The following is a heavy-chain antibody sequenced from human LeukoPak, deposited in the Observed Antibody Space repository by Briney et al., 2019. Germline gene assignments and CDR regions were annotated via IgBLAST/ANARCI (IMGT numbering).Heavy chain of an antibody. D-gene: IGHD3-10*01. J-gene: IGHJ3*02. Sequence: PVKVSCKASGGTFSSYAISWVRQAPGQGLEWMGGIIPIFGTANYAQKFQGRVTITADESTSTAYMELSSLRSEDTAVYYCARDLYYGSGSYLYAFDIWGQGTMVTVSS. V-gene: IGHV1-69*13. CDR2: IIPIFGTA. CDR1: GGTFSSYA. CDR3: ARDLYYGSGSYLYAFDI.